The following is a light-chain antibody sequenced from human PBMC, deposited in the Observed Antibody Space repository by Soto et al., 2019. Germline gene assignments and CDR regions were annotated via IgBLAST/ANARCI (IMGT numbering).Light chain of an antibody. CDR3: QQLESYPST. CDR1: QTVSTY. J-gene: IGKJ4*01. CDR2: ATS. Sequence: DTQMTQSPSSLSASVGDRISITCRASQTVSTYLNWYQQKPGKAPTLLISATSTLQSGVPSRFSGSGSGTEFTLTITSLQPEDFATYYCQQLESYPSTFGGGTKVEIK. V-gene: IGKV1-39*01.